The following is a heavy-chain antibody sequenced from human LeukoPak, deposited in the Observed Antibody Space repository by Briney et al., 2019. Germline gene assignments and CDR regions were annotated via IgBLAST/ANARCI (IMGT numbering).Heavy chain of an antibody. CDR2: IYPGDSDT. D-gene: IGHD3-10*01. CDR3: ARWGGVLLWFSHPYYFDY. V-gene: IGHV5-51*01. J-gene: IGHJ4*02. Sequence: PGESLKISCKGSGYSFTSYWIGWVRQMPGKGLEWMGIIYPGDSDTRYSPSFQGQVTISADKSISTAYLQWSSLKASDTAMYYCARWGGVLLWFSHPYYFDYWGQGTLVTVSS. CDR1: GYSFTSYW.